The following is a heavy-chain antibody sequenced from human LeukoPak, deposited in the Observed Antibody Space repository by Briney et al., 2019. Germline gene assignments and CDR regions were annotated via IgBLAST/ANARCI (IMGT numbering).Heavy chain of an antibody. J-gene: IGHJ4*02. D-gene: IGHD6-19*01. CDR3: ARDGTDSSGPIFDY. Sequence: GGPLRLSCAASGFTFSSYAMSWVRLAPGKGLKWVSSISGGDGSTYYANSVKGRFTISRDNSKNTLYLQMNSLRAEDTAVYYCARDGTDSSGPIFDYWGQGTLVTVSS. V-gene: IGHV3-23*01. CDR1: GFTFSSYA. CDR2: ISGGDGST.